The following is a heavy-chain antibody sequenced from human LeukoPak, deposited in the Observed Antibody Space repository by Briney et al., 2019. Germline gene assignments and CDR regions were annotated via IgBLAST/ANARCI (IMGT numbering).Heavy chain of an antibody. D-gene: IGHD3-3*01. Sequence: GASVKVACKLSGNTLTYLSMHWVRQAPGKGLEWMGGFDLEDDDPVYAQKFQGRVTMTEDTSTDTAYMELSSLTSEDTAVYYCAAERRDYDFWSGFDYWGQGKLVTVSS. V-gene: IGHV1-24*01. CDR1: GNTLTYLS. CDR3: AAERRDYDFWSGFDY. J-gene: IGHJ4*02. CDR2: FDLEDDDP.